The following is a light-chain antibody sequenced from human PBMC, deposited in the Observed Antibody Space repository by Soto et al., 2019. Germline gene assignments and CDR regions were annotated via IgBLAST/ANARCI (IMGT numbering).Light chain of an antibody. CDR2: GAS. CDR3: QPYAASPRT. CDR1: QSVSNNY. Sequence: EVVLTQSPGTLSLSPRESATLSCRASQSVSNNYLAWYQHKPGQAPRLLIYGASNRAPGIPDRFSGSGSGPDFTLTISRLEPEDFAVYYCQPYAASPRTFGQGTLVEVK. V-gene: IGKV3-20*01. J-gene: IGKJ1*01.